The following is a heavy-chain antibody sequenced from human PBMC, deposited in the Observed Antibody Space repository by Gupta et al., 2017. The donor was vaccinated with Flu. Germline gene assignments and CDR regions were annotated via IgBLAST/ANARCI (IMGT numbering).Heavy chain of an antibody. Sequence: QVQLQESGPGLVKPSQTLSLTCTVSGGSISSGSYYWSWIRQPAGKGLEWIGRIYTSGSTNYNPSLKSRVTISVDTSKNQSSLKLSSVTAADTAVYYCAREGTVTTYSSFDYWGQGTLVTVSS. CDR3: AREGTVTTYSSFDY. D-gene: IGHD4-17*01. CDR1: GGSISSGSYY. V-gene: IGHV4-61*02. J-gene: IGHJ4*02. CDR2: IYTSGST.